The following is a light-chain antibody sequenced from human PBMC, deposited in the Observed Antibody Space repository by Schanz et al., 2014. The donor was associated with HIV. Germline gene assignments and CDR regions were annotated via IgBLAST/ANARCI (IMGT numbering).Light chain of an antibody. V-gene: IGLV2-8*01. Sequence: QSVLTQPPSASGSPGQSVTISCTGTSSDVGGYNYVSWYQQHPGKAPKLMIYEVSEWPSGVPDRFSGSKSGNTASLTVSGLQADDEADYYCSSYAATSNVLFGGGTKLTVL. CDR2: EVS. CDR1: SSDVGGYNY. J-gene: IGLJ3*02. CDR3: SSYAATSNVL.